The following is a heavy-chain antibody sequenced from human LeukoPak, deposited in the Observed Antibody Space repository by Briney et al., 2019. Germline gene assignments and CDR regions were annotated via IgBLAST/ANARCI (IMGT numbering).Heavy chain of an antibody. CDR3: ARFNGFSCSWYYFDY. J-gene: IGHJ4*02. D-gene: IGHD6-13*01. CDR1: GFSFSSYN. Sequence: PGGSLRLSCAASGFSFSSYNMNWVRQAPGKGLEWISYISSGSTTIYYADSVKGRFTISRDNAKNSLYLQMSSLRAADTAVYYCARFNGFSCSWYYFDYWGQGALVTVSS. V-gene: IGHV3-48*04. CDR2: ISSGSTTI.